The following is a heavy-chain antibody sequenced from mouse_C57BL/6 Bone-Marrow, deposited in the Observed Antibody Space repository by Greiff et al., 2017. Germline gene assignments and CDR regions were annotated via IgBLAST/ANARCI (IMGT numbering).Heavy chain of an antibody. CDR1: GFSLTSYG. D-gene: IGHD2-5*01. CDR2: IWSGGST. CDR3: ASSYSNYPLYYYAMDY. J-gene: IGHJ4*01. V-gene: IGHV2-2*01. Sequence: QVQLKESGPGLVQPSQSLSITCTVSGFSLTSYGVHWVRQSPGKGLEWLGVIWSGGSTDYNAAFISRLSISKDNSKSQVFFKMNSLQADDTAIYYCASSYSNYPLYYYAMDYWGQGTSVTVSS.